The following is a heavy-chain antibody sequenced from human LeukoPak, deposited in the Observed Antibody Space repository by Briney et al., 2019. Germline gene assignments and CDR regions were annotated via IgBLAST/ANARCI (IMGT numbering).Heavy chain of an antibody. CDR3: AREAGYYFFDSRAPRTSGPQLDL. CDR1: GFTFSSYG. V-gene: IGHV3-33*01. Sequence: GGSLRLSCAASGFTFSSYGMHWIRQAPGKGLEWVAIIWYDGSNKYHADSVKGRFTISKDNSKKTLYLQMNSLRAEDTAVYYCAREAGYYFFDSRAPRTSGPQLDLWGRGTLVTVSS. CDR2: IWYDGSNK. D-gene: IGHD3-3*01. J-gene: IGHJ2*01.